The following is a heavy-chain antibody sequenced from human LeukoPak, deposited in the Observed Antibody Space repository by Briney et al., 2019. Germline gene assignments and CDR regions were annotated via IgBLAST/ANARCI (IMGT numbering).Heavy chain of an antibody. CDR3: ARELLWFGELFHNYYYYGMDV. J-gene: IGHJ6*02. Sequence: SVKVPCKASGGTFSSYAISWVRQAPGQGLEWMGRIIPILGIANYAQKFQGRVTITTDKYTSTAYMELSSLRSEDTAVYYCARELLWFGELFHNYYYYGMDVWGQGTTVTVSS. D-gene: IGHD3-10*01. CDR2: IIPILGIA. CDR1: GGTFSSYA. V-gene: IGHV1-69*04.